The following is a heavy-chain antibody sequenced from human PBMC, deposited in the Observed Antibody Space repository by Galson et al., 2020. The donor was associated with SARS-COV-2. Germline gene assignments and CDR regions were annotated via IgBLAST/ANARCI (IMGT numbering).Heavy chain of an antibody. CDR2: IYYSGST. CDR1: GGSISSSSYY. J-gene: IGHJ4*02. D-gene: IGHD2-8*02. V-gene: IGHV4-39*07. Sequence: SETLSLTCTVSGGSISSSSYYWGWIRQPPGKGLEWIGSIYYSGSTYYNPSLKSRVTISVDTSKNQFSLKLSSVTAADTAVYYCARDLGYCTGGGCYTGGNYFDYWGQGTLVTVSS. CDR3: ARDLGYCTGGGCYTGGNYFDY.